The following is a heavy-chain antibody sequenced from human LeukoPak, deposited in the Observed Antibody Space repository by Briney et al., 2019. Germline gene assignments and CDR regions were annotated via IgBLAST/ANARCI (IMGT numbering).Heavy chain of an antibody. V-gene: IGHV4-59*01. CDR2: IYYSGST. CDR3: ARLTIVRGVVNAFDY. CDR1: GGSISNYY. Sequence: PSETLSLTCTVSGGSISNYYWSWIRQPPGKGLEWIGHIYYSGSTKYNPSLESRVTISLDTSGHQFSLRLTSVTAADTALYYCARLTIVRGVVNAFDYWGQGTLVTVSS. J-gene: IGHJ4*02. D-gene: IGHD3-10*01.